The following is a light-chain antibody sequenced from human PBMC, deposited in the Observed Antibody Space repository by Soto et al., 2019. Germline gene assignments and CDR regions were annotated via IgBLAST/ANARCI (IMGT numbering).Light chain of an antibody. J-gene: IGKJ4*01. CDR3: QQYGSSPLT. V-gene: IGKV3-20*01. CDR1: QSVSSSY. Sequence: EIVLPQSPGTLSLSPGERATLSWRASQSVSSSYLAWYQQKPGQAPRLLISGASNRATGTPDRFSGSGSGTDFTLTISRLEPEDFAVYYCQQYGSSPLTFGGGTKVDIK. CDR2: GAS.